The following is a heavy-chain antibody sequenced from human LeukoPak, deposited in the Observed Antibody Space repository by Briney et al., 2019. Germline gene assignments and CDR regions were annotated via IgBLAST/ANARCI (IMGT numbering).Heavy chain of an antibody. V-gene: IGHV3-15*04. CDR1: GFTFINAW. J-gene: IGHJ4*02. CDR3: TTDGVGVEGATYDN. Sequence: GGSLRLSCAASGFTFINAWMAWVRQAPGKGLEWVGRIEAKAHGGTIEYAAPVKGRFTISRDDSKNTLYLQMNSLKTEDTAVYYCTTDGVGVEGATYDNWGQGTLVSVSS. D-gene: IGHD1-26*01. CDR2: IEAKAHGGTI.